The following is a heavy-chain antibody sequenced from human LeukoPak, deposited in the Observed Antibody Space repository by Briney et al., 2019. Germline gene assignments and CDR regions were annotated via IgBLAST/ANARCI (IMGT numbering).Heavy chain of an antibody. CDR3: ARGGMVRGVMAFDY. J-gene: IGHJ4*02. V-gene: IGHV4-31*03. CDR2: IYYSGST. Sequence: SQTLSLTCTVSGGSISSGGDYWSWIRQHPGKGLEWIGYIYYSGSTYYNPSLKSRVTISVDTSKNQFSLKLSSVTAADAAVYYCARGGMVRGVMAFDYWGQGTLVTVSS. CDR1: GGSISSGGDY. D-gene: IGHD3-10*01.